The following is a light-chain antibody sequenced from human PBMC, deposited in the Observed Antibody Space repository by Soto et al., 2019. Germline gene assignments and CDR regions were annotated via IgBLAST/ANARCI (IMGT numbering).Light chain of an antibody. CDR1: SGYSNYK. Sequence: QLVLTQPPSASASLGASVTLNCTLSSGYSNYKVDWYQQRPGKGPRFVMRVGTGGIVGSKGDGIPDRFSVLGSGLNRYLTIKNIQEEDESDYHCGADHGSGINFVVLFGGGTTLTVL. CDR3: GADHGSGINFVVL. V-gene: IGLV9-49*01. J-gene: IGLJ2*01. CDR2: VGTGGIVG.